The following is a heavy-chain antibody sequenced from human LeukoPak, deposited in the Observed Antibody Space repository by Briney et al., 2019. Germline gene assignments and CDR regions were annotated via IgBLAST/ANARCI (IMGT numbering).Heavy chain of an antibody. D-gene: IGHD3-3*01. V-gene: IGHV1-18*01. CDR2: ISAYNGNT. Sequence: ASVKVSCKASGYTLTSYGISWVRQAPGQGLEWMGWISAYNGNTNYAQKLQGRVTMTTDTSTSTAYMELRSLRSDDTAVYYCAREEYDFWSGYYTGHAIDYWGQGTLVTVSS. J-gene: IGHJ4*02. CDR3: AREEYDFWSGYYTGHAIDY. CDR1: GYTLTSYG.